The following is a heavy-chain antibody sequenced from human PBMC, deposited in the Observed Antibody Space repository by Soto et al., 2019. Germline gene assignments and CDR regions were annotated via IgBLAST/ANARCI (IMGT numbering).Heavy chain of an antibody. CDR3: ARGLIVVAATLLDY. V-gene: IGHV3-30-3*01. D-gene: IGHD2-15*01. CDR2: ISYDGSNK. Sequence: PRGSLRLSCAASGFTFSSYAMHWVRQAPGKGLEWVAVISYDGSNKYYADSVKGRFTISRDNSKNTLYLQMNSLRAEDTAVYYCARGLIVVAATLLDYWGQGTLVTVS. CDR1: GFTFSSYA. J-gene: IGHJ4*02.